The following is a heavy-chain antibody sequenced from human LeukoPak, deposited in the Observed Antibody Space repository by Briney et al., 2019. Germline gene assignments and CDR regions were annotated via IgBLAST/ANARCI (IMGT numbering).Heavy chain of an antibody. CDR1: GFTFSTYN. V-gene: IGHV3-48*01. CDR3: AREFVLRFFEGYMDV. J-gene: IGHJ6*03. CDR2: IDSSSSTI. Sequence: GGSLRLSCAASGFTFSTYNMNWVRQAPGKGLEWVSYIDSSSSTIYYADSVKGRFTISRDNAKNSLYLQMNSLRTEDTAVYYCAREFVLRFFEGYMDVWGKGTTVTVSS. D-gene: IGHD3-3*01.